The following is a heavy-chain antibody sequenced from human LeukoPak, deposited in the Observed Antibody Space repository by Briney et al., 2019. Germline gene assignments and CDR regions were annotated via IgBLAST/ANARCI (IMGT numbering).Heavy chain of an antibody. J-gene: IGHJ6*03. CDR1: GFTFSSYG. Sequence: GGSLRLSCAASGFTFSSYGMHWVRQAPGKGLEWVAFIRYDGSNKYYADSVKGRFTISRDNSKNTLYLQMNSLRAEDTAVYYCAKEGLYSYGYYYYYYMDVWGKGTTVTISS. D-gene: IGHD5-18*01. CDR3: AKEGLYSYGYYYYYYMDV. CDR2: IRYDGSNK. V-gene: IGHV3-30*02.